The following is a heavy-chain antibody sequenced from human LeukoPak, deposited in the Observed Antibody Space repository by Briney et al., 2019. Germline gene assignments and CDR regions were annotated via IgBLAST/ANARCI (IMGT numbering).Heavy chain of an antibody. CDR2: ISSSSSYI. D-gene: IGHD1-14*01. J-gene: IGHJ3*02. V-gene: IGHV3-21*01. Sequence: PWGSLRLSCAASGFTFIGYSMNWLRQAPGKGLEWVSSISSSSSYIYYADSVKGRFTISRDNAKNSLYMQMNSLRAEPPPMYYCANRFDAFDISGAGAMVTVSP. CDR1: GFTFIGYS. CDR3: ANRFDAFDI.